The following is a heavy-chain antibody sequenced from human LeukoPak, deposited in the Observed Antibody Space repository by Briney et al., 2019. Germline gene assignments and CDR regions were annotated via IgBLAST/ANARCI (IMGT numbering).Heavy chain of an antibody. D-gene: IGHD1-26*01. CDR2: IKQDGSER. CDR1: GFTFSSDW. CDR3: TRDTGGSGSYPDY. Sequence: AGSLRLSCAASGFTFSSDWMTCVRQTPGKGLEWVANIKQDGSERYFWDSVRDRFTISRDNAKNSLYLQMNSLRAEDTGVYFCTRDTGGSGSYPDYWGQGTLVTVSS. V-gene: IGHV3-7*01. J-gene: IGHJ4*02.